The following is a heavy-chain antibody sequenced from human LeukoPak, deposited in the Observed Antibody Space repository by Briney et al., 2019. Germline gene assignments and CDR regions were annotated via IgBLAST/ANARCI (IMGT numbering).Heavy chain of an antibody. CDR1: GYTFTSYG. J-gene: IGHJ4*02. V-gene: IGHV1-18*01. D-gene: IGHD6-13*01. CDR2: ISAYNGNT. CDR3: ARSRGIAAAGTSFDY. Sequence: ASVKVSCKASGYTFTSYGISWVRQAPGQGLEWMGWISAYNGNTNYAQKLQGRVTMTTDTSTSTAYMELRSLRSDDTAVYYCARSRGIAAAGTSFDYWGQGTLVTVSS.